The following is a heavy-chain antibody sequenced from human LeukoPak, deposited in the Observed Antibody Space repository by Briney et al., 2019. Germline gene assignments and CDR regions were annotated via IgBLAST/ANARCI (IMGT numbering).Heavy chain of an antibody. D-gene: IGHD6-13*01. V-gene: IGHV4-59*12. CDR3: TRDTLSSTWYSPYFHH. J-gene: IGHJ1*01. Sequence: SETLSLTCTVSGGTIRNYYWSWIRQPPGEGLEWIGCTYSSGITYNPSLRSRVSISVDTSKNQFSLKLSSVTAADTAVYYCTRDTLSSTWYSPYFHHWGQGTMVTVS. CDR1: GGTIRNYY. CDR2: TYSSGIT.